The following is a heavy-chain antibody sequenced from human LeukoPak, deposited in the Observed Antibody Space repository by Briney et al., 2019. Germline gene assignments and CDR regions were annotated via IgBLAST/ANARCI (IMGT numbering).Heavy chain of an antibody. CDR2: IYYSGST. Sequence: SETLSLTCTVSGGSISSSSYYWGWIRQPPGKGLEWIGSIYYSGSTYYNPSLKSRVTISVGTSKNQFSLKLSSVTAADTAVYYCARQTYYYDSSGYYSSYNYYYYMDVWGKGTTVTISS. CDR1: GGSISSSSYY. V-gene: IGHV4-39*01. D-gene: IGHD3-22*01. CDR3: ARQTYYYDSSGYYSSYNYYYYMDV. J-gene: IGHJ6*03.